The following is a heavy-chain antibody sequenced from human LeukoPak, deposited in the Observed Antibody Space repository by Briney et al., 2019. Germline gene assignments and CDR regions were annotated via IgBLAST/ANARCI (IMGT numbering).Heavy chain of an antibody. D-gene: IGHD2-15*01. CDR3: ARLLLTPYYYYGMDV. Sequence: GGSLRLSCAASGFTFSSYWMSWVRQAPGKGLEWVANIKQDGSEKYYVDSVKGRFTISRDNAKNPLYLQMNSLRAEDTAVYYCARLLLTPYYYYGMDVWGQGTTVTVSS. CDR1: GFTFSSYW. V-gene: IGHV3-7*01. CDR2: IKQDGSEK. J-gene: IGHJ6*02.